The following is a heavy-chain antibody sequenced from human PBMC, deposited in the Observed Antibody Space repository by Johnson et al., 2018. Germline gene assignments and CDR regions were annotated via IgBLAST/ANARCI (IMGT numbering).Heavy chain of an antibody. CDR2: IRSKAYGGTT. J-gene: IGHJ3*02. CDR3: AKDMYYYDSSDDAFDI. Sequence: VQLVESGGGLVQPGRSXRLSCTASGFTFGDYAMSWFRQAPGKGLEWVGFIRSKAYGGTTEYAASVKGRFTISRDDSKSIAYLQMNSLKTEDTAVYYCAKDMYYYDSSDDAFDIWGQGTMVTVSS. V-gene: IGHV3-49*03. D-gene: IGHD3-22*01. CDR1: GFTFGDYA.